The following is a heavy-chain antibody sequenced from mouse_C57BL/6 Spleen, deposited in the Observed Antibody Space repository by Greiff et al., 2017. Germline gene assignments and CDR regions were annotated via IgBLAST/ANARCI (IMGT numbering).Heavy chain of an antibody. J-gene: IGHJ4*01. CDR2: IYPGDGDT. CDR3: ARCVLLRTLYALDD. Sequence: QVQLQQSGAELVKPGASVKISCKASGYAFSSYWMHWVKQRPGKGLEWIGEIYPGDGDTNYNEKFKGKATLTADKSSSTAYLQLSSLTSEDSAVYYCARCVLLRTLYALDDWGQGTTVTVSS. CDR1: GYAFSSYW. V-gene: IGHV1-80*01.